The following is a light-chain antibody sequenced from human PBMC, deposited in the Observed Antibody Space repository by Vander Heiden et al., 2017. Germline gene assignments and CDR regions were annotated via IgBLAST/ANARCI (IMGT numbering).Light chain of an antibody. Sequence: DIQMTQPPSSLSASVGDRVTITCRASQSISSYLNWYQQKPGKAPKLLIYAASSLQSGVPSRFSGSGSGTDFTLTISRLQPEDFATYYCQQSYSTPRTFGQGTKVEIK. V-gene: IGKV1-39*01. CDR1: QSISSY. CDR2: AAS. J-gene: IGKJ1*01. CDR3: QQSYSTPRT.